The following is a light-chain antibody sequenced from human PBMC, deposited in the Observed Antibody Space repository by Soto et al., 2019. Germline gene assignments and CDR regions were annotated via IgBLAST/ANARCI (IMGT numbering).Light chain of an antibody. V-gene: IGKV1-39*01. J-gene: IGKJ5*01. CDR3: QQSYSTPT. CDR1: QGIDTY. Sequence: DIQMTQSPSSLSASVGDRVTITCRASQGIDTYLAWYQQKPGQVPKLLIYAASSLQSGVPSRFSGSGSGTDFTLTNSSLQPEDFATYYCQQSYSTPTFGQGTRLEIK. CDR2: AAS.